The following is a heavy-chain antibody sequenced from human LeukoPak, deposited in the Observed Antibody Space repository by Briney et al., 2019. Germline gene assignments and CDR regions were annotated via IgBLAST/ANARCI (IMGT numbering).Heavy chain of an antibody. J-gene: IGHJ4*02. CDR2: IIPIFGTA. Sequence: SVKVSCKASGGTFSSYAISWVRQAPGQGLEWMGGIIPIFGTANYAQKFQGRVTITADESTSTAYMELSSLRSEDTAVYYCARMVHNYGSLFDYWGQGTLVTVSS. V-gene: IGHV1-69*01. D-gene: IGHD3-10*01. CDR3: ARMVHNYGSLFDY. CDR1: GGTFSSYA.